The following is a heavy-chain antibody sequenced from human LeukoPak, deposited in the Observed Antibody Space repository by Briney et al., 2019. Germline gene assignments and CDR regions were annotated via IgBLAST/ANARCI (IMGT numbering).Heavy chain of an antibody. D-gene: IGHD1-26*01. Sequence: GESLKISCKGSGYSFTNYWIGWVRQMPGKGLKWMGIIYPGDSDARYSPSFQGQVTISADKSISTAYLQWSSLKASDTAMYYCARRRDLYSGSYYPLDYWGQGTLVTVSS. CDR1: GYSFTNYW. J-gene: IGHJ4*02. CDR3: ARRRDLYSGSYYPLDY. CDR2: IYPGDSDA. V-gene: IGHV5-51*01.